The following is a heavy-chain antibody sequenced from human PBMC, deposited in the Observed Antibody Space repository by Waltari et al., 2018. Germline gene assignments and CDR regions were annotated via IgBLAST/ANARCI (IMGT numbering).Heavy chain of an antibody. CDR2: IYSSGFP. Sequence: QVQLQESGPGRVKPSETLSLTCTVSGASMDNYYWNWIRQPAGKGLEWIGRIYSSGFPNYNPSLESRVTMSVDTSKNQLSLEVRSVTAAHTAVYYCARDLSEGWFGDQSPLGYWGQGTVVTVSA. CDR3: ARDLSEGWFGDQSPLGY. V-gene: IGHV4-4*07. CDR1: GASMDNYY. J-gene: IGHJ4*02. D-gene: IGHD3-10*01.